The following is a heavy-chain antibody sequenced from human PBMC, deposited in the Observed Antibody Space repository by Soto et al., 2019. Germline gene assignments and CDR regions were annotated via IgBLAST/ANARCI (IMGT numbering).Heavy chain of an antibody. D-gene: IGHD1-26*01. Sequence: GSGPTLVNPTQTLTLTCTFSGFSLSTSGVGVGWIRQPPGKALEWLALIYWNDDKRYSPSLKSRLTITKDTSKNQVVLTMTNMDPVDTATYYCAHSSPSTLIVGATMSWFDPWGQGTLVTVSS. J-gene: IGHJ5*02. CDR1: GFSLSTSGVG. CDR2: IYWNDDK. V-gene: IGHV2-5*01. CDR3: AHSSPSTLIVGATMSWFDP.